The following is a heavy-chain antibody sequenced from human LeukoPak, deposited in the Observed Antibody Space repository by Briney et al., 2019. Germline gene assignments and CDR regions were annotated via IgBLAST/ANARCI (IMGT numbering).Heavy chain of an antibody. CDR3: ARAHPGSWLAPGNAFDI. J-gene: IGHJ3*02. CDR2: ISGSGGST. D-gene: IGHD6-19*01. V-gene: IGHV3-23*01. CDR1: GFTFSSYA. Sequence: GSLRLSCAASGFTFSSYAMSWVRQAPGKGLEWVSAISGSGGSTYYADSVKGRFTISRDNSKNTLYLQMNSLRAEDTAVYYCARAHPGSWLAPGNAFDIWGQGTMVTVSS.